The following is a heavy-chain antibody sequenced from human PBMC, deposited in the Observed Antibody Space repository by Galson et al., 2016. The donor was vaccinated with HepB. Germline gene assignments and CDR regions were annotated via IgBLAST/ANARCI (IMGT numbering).Heavy chain of an antibody. J-gene: IGHJ6*02. Sequence: SLRLSCAASGVTVSSSHISWVRQAPGKGLEWVSTIHRDATTYSTDSVKGRFTMSRDNAKNTIYLQMNSLRAEDTAIYYCTREAIASSRTLYYYGVDVWGQGTTVIVS. V-gene: IGHV3-53*01. D-gene: IGHD2/OR15-2a*01. CDR3: TREAIASSRTLYYYGVDV. CDR1: GVTVSSSH. CDR2: IHRDATT.